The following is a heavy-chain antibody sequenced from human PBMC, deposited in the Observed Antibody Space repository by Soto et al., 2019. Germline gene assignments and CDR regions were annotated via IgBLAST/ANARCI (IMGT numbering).Heavy chain of an antibody. CDR3: ARIVVGVTVDL. V-gene: IGHV4-61*01. Sequence: SETLSLTCTVSDASVWSDSYFWTWIRQPPGKGLEWIAYISHTGDTNYNPSLKSRVTISIDTSRSQFSLTVTSVTAADTAVYFCARIVVGVTVDLWGQGSLVTVSS. D-gene: IGHD1-26*01. CDR2: ISHTGDT. CDR1: DASVWSDSYF. J-gene: IGHJ4*02.